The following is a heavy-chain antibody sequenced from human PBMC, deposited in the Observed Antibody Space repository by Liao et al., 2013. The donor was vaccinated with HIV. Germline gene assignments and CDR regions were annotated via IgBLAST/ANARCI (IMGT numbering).Heavy chain of an antibody. CDR2: IYTSGST. D-gene: IGHD3-22*01. V-gene: IGHV4-61*02. Sequence: QVQLQESGPGLVKPSQTLSLTCSVSGGSISSGSYYWSWIRQPAGKGLEWIGRIYTSGSTNYNPSLKSRVTISVDTSKNQFSLKLSSVTAADTAVYYCALGDYYDSRLGWGQGTMVTVSS. CDR1: GGSISSGSYY. J-gene: IGHJ3*01. CDR3: ALGDYYDSRLG.